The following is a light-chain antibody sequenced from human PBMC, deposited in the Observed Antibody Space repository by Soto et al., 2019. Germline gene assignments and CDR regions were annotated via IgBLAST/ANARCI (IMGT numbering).Light chain of an antibody. Sequence: EVVLTQSPATLSLSPGERATLSCRASQSVSRFLAWYQQKPGQAPRLLIFDASNRATGIPARFSASGSGTDFTLTISSLESEDSAAYYCQQRSDWPITFGQGTRLDI. CDR3: QQRSDWPIT. J-gene: IGKJ5*01. CDR1: QSVSRF. CDR2: DAS. V-gene: IGKV3-11*01.